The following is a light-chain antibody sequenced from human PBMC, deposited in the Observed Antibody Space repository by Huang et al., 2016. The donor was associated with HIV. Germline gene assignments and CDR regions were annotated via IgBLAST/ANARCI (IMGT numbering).Light chain of an antibody. CDR1: QSVNNN. Sequence: EIVMTQSPATLSVSPGERATLSCRARQSVNNNLAWYQQKPGQGPRLLIYDASTRATGIQDRFSGSGSEKEFTLAIRSLESEDFVIYYCQKYSKWHLLTFGQGTRLEIK. CDR3: QKYSKWHLLT. V-gene: IGKV3D-15*01. CDR2: DAS. J-gene: IGKJ5*01.